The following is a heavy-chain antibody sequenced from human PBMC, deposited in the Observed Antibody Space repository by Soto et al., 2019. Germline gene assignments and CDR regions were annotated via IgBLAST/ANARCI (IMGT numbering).Heavy chain of an antibody. J-gene: IGHJ5*02. V-gene: IGHV1-8*01. Sequence: QVQLVQSGAEVKKPGASVKVSCKASGYTFTSYDINWVRQATGQGLEWMGWMNPNSGNTGYAQKFQGRVTMTRNTSISTAYMELSSLRSEDTAVYYCARRITIFGVVILRVDWFDPWGQGTLVTVSS. CDR1: GYTFTSYD. CDR2: MNPNSGNT. CDR3: ARRITIFGVVILRVDWFDP. D-gene: IGHD3-3*01.